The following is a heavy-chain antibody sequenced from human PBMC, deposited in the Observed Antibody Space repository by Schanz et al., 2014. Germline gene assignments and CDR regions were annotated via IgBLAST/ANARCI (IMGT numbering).Heavy chain of an antibody. V-gene: IGHV1-69*02. CDR1: RSTFSSYT. CDR2: IIPILGIA. CDR3: ARGYGDSPTDF. Sequence: QVQLVQSGAEVKKPGSSVKVSCKASRSTFSSYTISWVRQARGQGLEWMGWIIPILGIANYAQKFQGRVTITADRSTSTAYMELSSLRSEDTAVYYCARGYGDSPTDFWGQGTLVTVSS. D-gene: IGHD4-17*01. J-gene: IGHJ4*02.